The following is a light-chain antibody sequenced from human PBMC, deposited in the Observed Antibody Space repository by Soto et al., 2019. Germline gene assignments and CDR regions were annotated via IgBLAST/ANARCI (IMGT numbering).Light chain of an antibody. CDR3: TSYAGRNYV. Sequence: QSALTQPPSASGSPGQSVTISCTGTSSDIGNYNYVSWYQQQPGKAPKLIIFEVSERPSGVPDRFSGSKSGNTASLTVSGLQAEDEADYYCTSYAGRNYVFGTGTKVTVX. J-gene: IGLJ1*01. CDR2: EVS. CDR1: SSDIGNYNY. V-gene: IGLV2-8*01.